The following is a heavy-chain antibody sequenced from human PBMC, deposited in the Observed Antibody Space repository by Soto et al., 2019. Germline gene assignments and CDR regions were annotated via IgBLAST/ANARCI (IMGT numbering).Heavy chain of an antibody. V-gene: IGHV4-30-4*01. CDR2: IYYSGST. CDR3: ALWRIAARTDYGMGV. D-gene: IGHD6-6*01. CDR1: GGSISSGDYY. Sequence: PSETLSLTCTVSGGSISSGDYYWSWIRQPPGKGLEWIGYIYYSGSTYYNPSLKSRVTISVDTSKNQFSLKLSSVTAADTAVYYCALWRIAARTDYGMGVWGQGTTVTVSS. J-gene: IGHJ6*02.